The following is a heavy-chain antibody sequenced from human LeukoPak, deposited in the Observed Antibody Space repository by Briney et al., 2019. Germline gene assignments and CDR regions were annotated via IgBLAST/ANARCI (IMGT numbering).Heavy chain of an antibody. CDR2: IYYSGST. J-gene: IGHJ5*02. V-gene: IGHV4-39*01. D-gene: IGHD3-9*01. CDR1: GGSISSSTYY. Sequence: PSETLSLTCTVSGGSISSSTYYWGWIRQPPGKGLEWIGSIYYSGSTYYNPSLKSRVTVSVDTSKNQFSLKLTSVTAADTAVCYCARPAQYHILTGLFGPWGQGNLVNLSS. CDR3: ARPAQYHILTGLFGP.